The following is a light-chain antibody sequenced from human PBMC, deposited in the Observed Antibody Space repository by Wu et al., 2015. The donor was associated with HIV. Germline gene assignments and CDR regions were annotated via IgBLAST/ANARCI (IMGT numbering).Light chain of an antibody. J-gene: IGKJ1*01. V-gene: IGKV3-20*01. CDR3: QQYGSSPQT. Sequence: EIVLTQSPGTLSLSPGERATLPCRASQSVSSDYLAWYQQRPGQAPRLLIYAASSRATGIPDRFSGSGSGTEFTLTISRLEPEDFAMYYCQQYGSSPQTFGQGTKVEIK. CDR2: AAS. CDR1: QSVSSDY.